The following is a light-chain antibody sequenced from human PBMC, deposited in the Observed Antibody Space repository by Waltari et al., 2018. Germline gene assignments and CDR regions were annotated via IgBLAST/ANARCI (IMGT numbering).Light chain of an antibody. V-gene: IGLV2-11*01. CDR1: SGDVGGYNY. J-gene: IGLJ2*01. CDR2: DIN. Sequence: QSALTQPRSVSGSPGQSVTISCIGTSGDVGGYNYVSWYQHHSGQAPKLIIYDINKWPSLFPDRVSGAVSGNTASLTISRLQAEDEADYYCSSYAGSDTFVVLGGGTKVTVL. CDR3: SSYAGSDTFVV.